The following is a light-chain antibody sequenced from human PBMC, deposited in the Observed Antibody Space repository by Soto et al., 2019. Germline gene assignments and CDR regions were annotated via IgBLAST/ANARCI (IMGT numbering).Light chain of an antibody. CDR2: EVS. CDR1: SSDVGGYNY. Sequence: QSALTQPPSASGSPGQSVTISCTGTSSDVGGYNYVSWYQQHPGKAPKLMIYEVSKRPSGVPDRFSGSKSGTTASLTVSGLHAEDEADYYCSSYAGSNNWNFGTGTKLTVL. J-gene: IGLJ1*01. CDR3: SSYAGSNNWN. V-gene: IGLV2-8*01.